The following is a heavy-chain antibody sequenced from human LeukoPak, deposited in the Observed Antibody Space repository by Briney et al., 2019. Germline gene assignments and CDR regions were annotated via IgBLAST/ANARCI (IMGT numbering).Heavy chain of an antibody. Sequence: PGGSLRLSCAASGFTFSSYAMSWVRQAPGKGLEWVSAISGSGGSTCYADSVKGRFTISRDNSKNTLYLQMNSLRAEDTAVYYCAKDDRVRVRGSFDYWGQGTLVTGSS. J-gene: IGHJ4*02. CDR2: ISGSGGST. V-gene: IGHV3-23*01. D-gene: IGHD3-10*01. CDR3: AKDDRVRVRGSFDY. CDR1: GFTFSSYA.